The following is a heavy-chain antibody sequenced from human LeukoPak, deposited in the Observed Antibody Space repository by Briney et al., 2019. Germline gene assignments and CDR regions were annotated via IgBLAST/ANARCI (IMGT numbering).Heavy chain of an antibody. CDR3: ARGSANYYDSSGYYPFDY. D-gene: IGHD3-22*01. CDR2: INHSGST. Sequence: SETLSLTCAVYGGSFSGYYWSWIRQPPGKELEWIGEINHSGSTNYNPSLKSRVTISVDTSKNQFSLKLSSVTAADTAVYYCARGSANYYDSSGYYPFDYWGQGTLVTVSS. CDR1: GGSFSGYY. V-gene: IGHV4-34*01. J-gene: IGHJ4*02.